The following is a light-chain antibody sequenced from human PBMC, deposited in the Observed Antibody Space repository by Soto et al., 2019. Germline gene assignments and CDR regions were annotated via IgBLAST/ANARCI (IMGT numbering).Light chain of an antibody. Sequence: QSALTQPASVSGSPGQSITISCTGTSSDVGAYNYVSWYQQHPGKAPKLIIYEVSNRPAGVSNRFSGSKSGNTASLTISGLQAEDEAAYHCSSYTSSTTYVFATGTKV. J-gene: IGLJ1*01. CDR2: EVS. V-gene: IGLV2-14*01. CDR3: SSYTSSTTYV. CDR1: SSDVGAYNY.